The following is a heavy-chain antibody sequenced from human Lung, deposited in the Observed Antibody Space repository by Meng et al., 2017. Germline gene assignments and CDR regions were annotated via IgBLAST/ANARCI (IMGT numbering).Heavy chain of an antibody. CDR1: GFTFSSYA. CDR2: ISYDGSNK. Sequence: GGSLRLSCAASGFTFSSYAMHWVRRAPGKGLEWVAVISYDGSNKYYADSAKGRFTISRDNSKNTLYLQMNSLRAEDTAVYYCARDSGSYGDYALVWGQGTLVTVSS. CDR3: ARDSGSYGDYALV. V-gene: IGHV3-30*01. D-gene: IGHD4-17*01. J-gene: IGHJ4*02.